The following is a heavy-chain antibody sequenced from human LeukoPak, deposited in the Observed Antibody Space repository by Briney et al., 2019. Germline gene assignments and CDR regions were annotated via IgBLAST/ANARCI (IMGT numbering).Heavy chain of an antibody. CDR1: GGTFINYA. V-gene: IGHV1-69*13. D-gene: IGHD2-2*01. J-gene: IGHJ5*02. CDR3: ARSACSSTTCYHRRYNWSDP. Sequence: ASVKVSCKASGGTFINYAISWVRQAPGQGLEWMGGIIPIFGTANYAQKFQGRVTITADESTSTAYMELSSLRSDDTAVYYCARSACSSTTCYHRRYNWSDPWGQGTLVTVSS. CDR2: IIPIFGTA.